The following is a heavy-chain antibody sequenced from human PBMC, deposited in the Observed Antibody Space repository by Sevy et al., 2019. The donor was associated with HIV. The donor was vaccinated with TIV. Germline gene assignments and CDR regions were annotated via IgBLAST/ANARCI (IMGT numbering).Heavy chain of an antibody. CDR3: ASGYSSGYNFDF. CDR1: GDSISSTTYF. D-gene: IGHD5-18*01. CDR2: IYYTGST. Sequence: SETLSLTCTFSGDSISSTTYFWAWIRQPPGKGLEWIGSIYYTGSTYYSPSLQGRVTISVDTSKSQFSLRLSSVTAPDTAVYYCASGYSSGYNFDFWGQGSLVTVSS. V-gene: IGHV4-39*01. J-gene: IGHJ4*02.